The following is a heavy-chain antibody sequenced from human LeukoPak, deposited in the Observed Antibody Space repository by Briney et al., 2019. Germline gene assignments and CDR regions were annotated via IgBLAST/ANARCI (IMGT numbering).Heavy chain of an antibody. D-gene: IGHD4-11*01. CDR2: IYYSGST. V-gene: IGHV4-59*01. CDR3: ARDKGSNYDSYYYYMDV. Sequence: SETLSLTCTVSGGSISSYYWSWIRQPPGKGLEWIGYIYYSGSTNYNPSLKSRVTISVDTSKNQFSLKPSSVTAADTAVYYCARDKGSNYDSYYYYMDVWGKGTTVTVSS. J-gene: IGHJ6*03. CDR1: GGSISSYY.